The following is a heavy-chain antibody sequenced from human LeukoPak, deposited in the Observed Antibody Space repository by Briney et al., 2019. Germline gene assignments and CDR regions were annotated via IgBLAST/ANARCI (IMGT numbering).Heavy chain of an antibody. CDR1: GGSISSSNYY. V-gene: IGHV4-39*07. CDR2: IYYSGST. D-gene: IGHD3-10*01. Sequence: SETLTLTCTVSGGSISSSNYYWGWIRQPPGKGLEWIGTIYYSGSTYYNPSLKSRVTISVDTSKDQFSLKLNSVTAADTAVYYCVGYGSGSYLFDYWGQGTLVTVSS. CDR3: VGYGSGSYLFDY. J-gene: IGHJ4*02.